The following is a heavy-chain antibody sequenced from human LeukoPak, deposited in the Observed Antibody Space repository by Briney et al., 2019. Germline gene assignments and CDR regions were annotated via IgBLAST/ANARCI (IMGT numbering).Heavy chain of an antibody. CDR1: GFTFSSYA. V-gene: IGHV3-23*01. CDR3: AKTRGYRRFDP. CDR2: ISGSGGST. Sequence: GGSLRLSCAASGFTFSSYAMSWVRQAPGKGLEWVSAISGSGGSTYFADSVKGRFTISRDNSKNTLYLQMNSLRVEDTAVYYCAKTRGYRRFDPWGQGTLVTVSS. J-gene: IGHJ5*02. D-gene: IGHD2-15*01.